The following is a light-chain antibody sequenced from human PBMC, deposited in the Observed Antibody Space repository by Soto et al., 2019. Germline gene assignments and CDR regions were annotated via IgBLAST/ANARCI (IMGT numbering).Light chain of an antibody. CDR3: QQYSIYWNT. CDR2: DAS. Sequence: DIQMTQSPSTLSASVGHGVTITCGASQSISTWLAWYQQKPGKAPKLLICDASTLESGVPSRFSGSGSGTEFTLTISSLKTDDFATYDGQQYSIYWNTFGQGTKVDIK. CDR1: QSISTW. V-gene: IGKV1-5*01. J-gene: IGKJ2*01.